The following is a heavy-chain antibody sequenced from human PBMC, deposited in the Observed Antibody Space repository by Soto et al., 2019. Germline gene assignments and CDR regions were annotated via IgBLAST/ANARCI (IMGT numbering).Heavy chain of an antibody. V-gene: IGHV3-23*01. CDR2: ISGIGHST. Sequence: PGGSLRLSCAASGFTFSSYAMSWVRQAPGKGLEWVSSISGIGHSTYYADSVKGRFTISRDNSKNTLYLQMNSLRAEDTAVSYCATSIMPTLGHFVSSGQRTLLPVSS. J-gene: IGHJ4*02. CDR3: ATSIMPTLGHFVS. CDR1: GFTFSSYA. D-gene: IGHD2-21*01.